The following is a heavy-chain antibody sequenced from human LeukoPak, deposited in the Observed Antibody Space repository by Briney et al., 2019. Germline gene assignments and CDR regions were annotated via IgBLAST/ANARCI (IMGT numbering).Heavy chain of an antibody. CDR2: ISWNSGSI. CDR3: AKDGAAAGLQGMDV. CDR1: GFTFDDYA. Sequence: PGRCLRLSCAASGFTFDDYAMHWVRQAPGKGLEWVSGISWNSGSIGYADSVKGRFTISRDNAKNSLYLQMNSLRAEDTALYYCAKDGAAAGLQGMDVWGKGTTVTVPS. J-gene: IGHJ6*04. D-gene: IGHD6-13*01. V-gene: IGHV3-9*01.